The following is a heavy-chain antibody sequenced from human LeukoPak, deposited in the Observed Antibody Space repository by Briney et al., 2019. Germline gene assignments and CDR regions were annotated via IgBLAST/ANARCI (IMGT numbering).Heavy chain of an antibody. J-gene: IGHJ4*02. V-gene: IGHV3-23*01. CDR2: LSGSGAST. CDR3: AREGHYFDS. CDR1: GFAFSTYA. Sequence: GGSLRLSCAASGFAFSTYAMSWVRQAPGKGLEWVSALSGSGASTYYADSVKGRFTISRDNSKNTLYLQMNSLRAEDTAVYYCAREGHYFDSWGQGTLVTVSS.